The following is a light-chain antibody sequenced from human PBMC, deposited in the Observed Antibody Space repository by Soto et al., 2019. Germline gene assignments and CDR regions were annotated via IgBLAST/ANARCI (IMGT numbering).Light chain of an antibody. V-gene: IGLV2-23*02. Sequence: QSALTQPASVSGSPGQSITISCTGTGSDVGSYNLVSWYQQHPGKAPKLTIYEVSKRPSGVSNRFSGSKSGNTASLTISGLQAEDEADYYCCSYAGSSTSLVVFGGGTKVTVL. CDR3: CSYAGSSTSLVV. J-gene: IGLJ2*01. CDR1: GSDVGSYNL. CDR2: EVS.